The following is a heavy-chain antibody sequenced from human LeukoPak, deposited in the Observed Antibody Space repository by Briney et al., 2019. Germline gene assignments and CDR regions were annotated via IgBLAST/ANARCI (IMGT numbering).Heavy chain of an antibody. CDR1: GYTFTSYG. J-gene: IGHJ4*02. CDR3: ARDHYYDSSGYVLFDY. D-gene: IGHD3-22*01. CDR2: ISAYNGNT. V-gene: IGHV1-18*01. Sequence: ASVKVSCKASGYTFTSYGISWVRQAPGQGLEWMGWISAYNGNTNYAQKLQGRATMTTDTSTSTAYMELRSLRSDDTAVYYCARDHYYDSSGYVLFDYWGQGTLVTVSS.